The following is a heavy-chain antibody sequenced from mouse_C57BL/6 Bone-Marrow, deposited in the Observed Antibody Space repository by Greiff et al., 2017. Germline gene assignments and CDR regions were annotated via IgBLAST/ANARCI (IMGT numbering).Heavy chain of an antibody. CDR2: IDPETGGT. V-gene: IGHV1-15*01. Sequence: QVQLQQSGAELVRPGASVTLSCKASGYTFTDYEMHWVKQTPVHGLEWIGAIDPETGGTAYNQKFKGKAILTADKSSSTAYMELRSLTSEDSAVYYCTRWITTVVATGEYAMDYWGQGTSVTVSS. CDR3: TRWITTVVATGEYAMDY. D-gene: IGHD1-1*01. J-gene: IGHJ4*01. CDR1: GYTFTDYE.